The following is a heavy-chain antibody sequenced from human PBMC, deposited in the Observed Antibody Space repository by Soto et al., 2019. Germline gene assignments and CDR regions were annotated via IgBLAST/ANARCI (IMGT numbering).Heavy chain of an antibody. CDR3: ARDLGGSYYAPVDY. CDR1: GYTFTSYG. J-gene: IGHJ4*02. V-gene: IGHV1-18*01. Sequence: QVQLVQSGAEVKKPGASVKVSCKASGYTFTSYGISWVRQAPGQGLEWMGWISAYNGNTKYAQKFQGRVTMTTDTSRSTADRELRSLKSDDTAVYYCARDLGGSYYAPVDYWGQGTLFTVSS. D-gene: IGHD1-26*01. CDR2: ISAYNGNT.